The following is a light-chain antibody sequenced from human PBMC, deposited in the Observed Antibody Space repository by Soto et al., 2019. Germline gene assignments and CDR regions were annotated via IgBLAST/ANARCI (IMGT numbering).Light chain of an antibody. V-gene: IGKV1-5*03. J-gene: IGKJ1*01. CDR3: QQYNSYSWT. CDR1: QSINSW. CDR2: KAS. Sequence: DIQMTQSPSTLSASVGDRVTITCRASQSINSWLAWFQQKPGKAPKLLIYKASSLESGVPSRFSGSGSETEFTLTIRSLQPDDFATYYCQQYNSYSWTFGQGTKVEIK.